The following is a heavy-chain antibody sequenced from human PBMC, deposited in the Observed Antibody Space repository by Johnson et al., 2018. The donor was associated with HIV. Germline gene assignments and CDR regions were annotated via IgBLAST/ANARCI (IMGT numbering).Heavy chain of an antibody. V-gene: IGHV3-66*03. CDR3: AKDASATICGVISGDAFDI. Sequence: VQLVESGGGLIQPGGSLRLSCAASGFTVSSNYMSWVRQAPGKGLEWVSVIYSGGSTYYADSVKGRFTISRDNSKNTLYLQMNSLRTEDTAVYYCAKDASATICGVISGDAFDIWGQGTTVTVSS. CDR2: IYSGGST. J-gene: IGHJ3*02. CDR1: GFTVSSNY. D-gene: IGHD3-3*01.